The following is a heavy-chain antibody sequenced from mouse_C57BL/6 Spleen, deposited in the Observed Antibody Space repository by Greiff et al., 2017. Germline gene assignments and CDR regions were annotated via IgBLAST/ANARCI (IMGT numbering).Heavy chain of an antibody. J-gene: IGHJ1*03. V-gene: IGHV1-69*01. Sequence: QVQLQQSGAELVMPGASVKLSCKASGYTFTSYWMHWVKQRPGQGLEWIGEIDPSDSYTNYNQKFKGKSTLTVDKSSSTAYMQLSSLTSEDSAVYYCARSEGYFDVWGTGTTVTVSS. CDR1: GYTFTSYW. CDR2: IDPSDSYT. CDR3: ARSEGYFDV.